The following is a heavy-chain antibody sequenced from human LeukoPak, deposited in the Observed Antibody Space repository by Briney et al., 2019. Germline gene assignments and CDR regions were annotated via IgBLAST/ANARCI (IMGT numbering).Heavy chain of an antibody. CDR2: IDWNSAST. Sequence: GRSLRLSCVGSGFIFVDYAMHWVRQAPGKGLEWVAGIDWNSASTGYADSVKGRFTISRDNAKNSLYLHMNSLRVDDMALYYCAKVAHNIWPFYSDSWGQGTLVTVSS. J-gene: IGHJ4*02. CDR1: GFIFVDYA. V-gene: IGHV3-9*03. CDR3: AKVAHNIWPFYSDS. D-gene: IGHD1-1*01.